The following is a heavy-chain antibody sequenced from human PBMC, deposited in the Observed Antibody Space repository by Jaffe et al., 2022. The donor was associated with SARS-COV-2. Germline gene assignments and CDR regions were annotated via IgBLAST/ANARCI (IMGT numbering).Heavy chain of an antibody. CDR2: IDPTDSYV. CDR1: GYTFTSNW. Sequence: DVQLVQSGAAVKQPGESLRIACQTSGYTFTSNWISWVRQMPGKGLEWMGRIDPTDSYVDYSPPFQGHVIISHDKSTKTVYMQWSSLRASDTAIYYCARRRFDYGGKSDALDVWGQGTMVIVSS. D-gene: IGHD4-17*01. CDR3: ARRRFDYGGKSDALDV. V-gene: IGHV5-10-1*03. J-gene: IGHJ3*01.